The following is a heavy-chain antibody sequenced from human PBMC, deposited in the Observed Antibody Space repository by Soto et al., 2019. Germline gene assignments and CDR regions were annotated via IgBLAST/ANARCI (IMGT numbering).Heavy chain of an antibody. CDR1: GGSISNYY. CDR2: VSYGGST. Sequence: SETLSLTCTVSGGSISNYYWSWIRQPPGKGLQWIGYVSYGGSTNYHPSLKSRVAISVDTSKNQFSLKLSSVTAADTAVYYCTRSSTRDVFWGPGTLVTVS. J-gene: IGHJ4*02. CDR3: TRSSTRDVF. D-gene: IGHD2-21*02. V-gene: IGHV4-59*01.